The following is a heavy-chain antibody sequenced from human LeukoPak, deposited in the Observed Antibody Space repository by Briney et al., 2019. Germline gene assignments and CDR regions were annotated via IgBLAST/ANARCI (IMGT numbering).Heavy chain of an antibody. D-gene: IGHD3-10*01. J-gene: IGHJ4*02. CDR2: IYYSGST. CDR1: GGPISSYY. CDR3: ARFGASGVDY. Sequence: SETLSLTCTVSGGPISSYYWSWIRQPPGKGLEWIGYIYYSGSTNYNPSLKSRVTISVDTSKNQFSLKLSSVTAADTAVYYCARFGASGVDYWGQGTLVTVSS. V-gene: IGHV4-59*08.